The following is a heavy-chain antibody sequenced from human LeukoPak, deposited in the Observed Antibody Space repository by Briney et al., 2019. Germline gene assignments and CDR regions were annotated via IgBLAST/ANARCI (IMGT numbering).Heavy chain of an antibody. J-gene: IGHJ4*02. CDR1: GGSISSSSDY. V-gene: IGHV3-7*01. CDR3: ARDGSGTGRKDY. D-gene: IGHD1-1*01. Sequence: WEPLSLTCTVSGGSISSSSDYWGWIRQPPGKGLEWVANIRQDGSQNYYVESVKGRFTSSRDNAKNSLYLQMHSLGAEGTAVYYCARDGSGTGRKDYWGQGTLVTVPS. CDR2: IRQDGSQN.